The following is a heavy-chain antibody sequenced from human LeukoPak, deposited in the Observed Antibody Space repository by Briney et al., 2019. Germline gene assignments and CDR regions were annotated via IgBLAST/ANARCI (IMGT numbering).Heavy chain of an antibody. D-gene: IGHD5-18*01. CDR3: ARPGYSYATPHYYYMDV. CDR2: IYYSGDT. CDR1: GGSISSYY. Sequence: SETLSLTCTVSGGSISSYYWGWIRQPPGKGLEWIGSIYYSGDTYYNPSLKSRVTMSVDTSKNQFSLKLSSVTAADTAVYYCARPGYSYATPHYYYMDVWGKGTTVTVSS. J-gene: IGHJ6*03. V-gene: IGHV4-39*01.